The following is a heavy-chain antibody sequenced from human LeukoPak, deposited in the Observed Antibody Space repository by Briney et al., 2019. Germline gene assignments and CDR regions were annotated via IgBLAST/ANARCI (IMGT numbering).Heavy chain of an antibody. CDR3: ARVLGTVTTSKASYYFDY. Sequence: ASVKVSCKASGYTFTCYYMHWVRQAPGQGLEWMGWINPNSGGTNYAQKFQGRVTMTRDTSISTAYMELSRLRSDDTAVYYCARVLGTVTTSKASYYFDYWGQGTLATVSS. J-gene: IGHJ4*02. CDR1: GYTFTCYY. V-gene: IGHV1-2*02. CDR2: INPNSGGT. D-gene: IGHD4-11*01.